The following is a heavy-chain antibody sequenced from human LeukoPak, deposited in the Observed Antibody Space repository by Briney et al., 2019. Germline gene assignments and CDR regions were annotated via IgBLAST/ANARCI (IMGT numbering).Heavy chain of an antibody. CDR2: ISAYNGNT. CDR3: ARILYDFWSGYYDPSPRYGMDV. V-gene: IGHV1-18*01. CDR1: GYTFTSYG. D-gene: IGHD3-3*01. Sequence: GASVKVSCKASGYTFTSYGISWVRQAPGQGLEWMGWISAYNGNTNYAQKFQGRVTMTRDTSISTAYMELSRLRSDDTAVYYCARILYDFWSGYYDPSPRYGMDVWGQGTTVTVSS. J-gene: IGHJ6*02.